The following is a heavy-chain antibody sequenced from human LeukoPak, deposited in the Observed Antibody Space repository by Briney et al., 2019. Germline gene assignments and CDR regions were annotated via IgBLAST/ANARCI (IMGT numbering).Heavy chain of an antibody. Sequence: SVKVSCKASGGTFSSYAISWVRQAPGQGLEWMGGIIPIFGTANYAQKFQGRVTITTGESTSTAYMELSSLRSEDTAVYYCARVHRSALTTVITPWYYYMDVWGKGTTVTVSS. CDR1: GGTFSSYA. J-gene: IGHJ6*03. CDR2: IIPIFGTA. D-gene: IGHD4-17*01. CDR3: ARVHRSALTTVITPWYYYMDV. V-gene: IGHV1-69*05.